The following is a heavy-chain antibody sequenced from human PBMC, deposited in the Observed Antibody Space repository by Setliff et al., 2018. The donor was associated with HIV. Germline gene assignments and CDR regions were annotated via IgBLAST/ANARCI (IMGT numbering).Heavy chain of an antibody. V-gene: IGHV1-69*13. D-gene: IGHD5-12*01. Sequence: GASVKVSCKASGYTFTSYGISWVRQAPGQGLEWMGGIIPIAREPNYAQKFQDRVTITADESTTTVYMEVRSLKPEDTALYYCARGPLYGYDRGYFDYWGQGTLVTVSS. CDR1: GYTFTSYG. CDR3: ARGPLYGYDRGYFDY. J-gene: IGHJ4*02. CDR2: IIPIAREP.